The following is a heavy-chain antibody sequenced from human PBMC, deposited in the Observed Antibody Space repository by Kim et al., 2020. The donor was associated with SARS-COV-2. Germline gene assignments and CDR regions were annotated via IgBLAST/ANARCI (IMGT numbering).Heavy chain of an antibody. D-gene: IGHD1-7*01. Sequence: GGSLRLSCAASGFTFSGSTMNWVRQAPGKGLEWVSSIVSSGSYIYYADSVRGRFTLSRDNAKNSLYLQMDSLRAEDTAVYYCASSWNSLSPSGFDYWGQGTLVTVSS. CDR3: ASSWNSLSPSGFDY. CDR1: GFTFSGST. CDR2: IVSSGSYI. J-gene: IGHJ4*02. V-gene: IGHV3-21*01.